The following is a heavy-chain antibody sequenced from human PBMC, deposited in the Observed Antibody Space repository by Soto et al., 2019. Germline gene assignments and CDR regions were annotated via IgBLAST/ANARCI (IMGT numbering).Heavy chain of an antibody. Sequence: QVQLVQSGAEVKKPGASVKVSCKASGYTFTSYAMHLVRQAPGQRLEWMGWINAGNGNTKYSQKFQGRVTITRDTSASTAYMELSSLRSEDTAVYYCAREGSGWYRNWFDPWGQGTLVTVSS. J-gene: IGHJ5*02. CDR3: AREGSGWYRNWFDP. CDR2: INAGNGNT. D-gene: IGHD6-19*01. CDR1: GYTFTSYA. V-gene: IGHV1-3*01.